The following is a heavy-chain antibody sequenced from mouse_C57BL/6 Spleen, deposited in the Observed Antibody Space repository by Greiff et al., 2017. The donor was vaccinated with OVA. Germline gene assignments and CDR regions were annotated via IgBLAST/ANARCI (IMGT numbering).Heavy chain of an antibody. CDR2: INPSNGGT. J-gene: IGHJ2*01. V-gene: IGHV1-53*01. CDR1: GYTFTSYW. D-gene: IGHD2-1*01. CDR3: ARGGGNYEEDY. Sequence: QVQLQQPGTELVKPGASVKLSCKASGYTFTSYWIHWVKQRPGQGLEWIGNINPSNGGTNYNEKFKSKATLTVDKSSSTASMQLSSLTSEDAAVYYCARGGGNYEEDYWGQGTTLTVSS.